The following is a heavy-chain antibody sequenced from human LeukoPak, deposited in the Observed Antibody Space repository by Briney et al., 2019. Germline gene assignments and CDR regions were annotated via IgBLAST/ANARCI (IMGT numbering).Heavy chain of an antibody. V-gene: IGHV3-11*04. J-gene: IGHJ4*02. CDR1: GFTFSDYY. Sequence: PGGSLRLSCAASGFTFSDYYMSWIRQAPGKGLEWVSYITTRGYTMYYADSVKGRFTLSRDNDKNSLYLQMNSLRAEDTAVYYCARGQGGLDYWGQGTLVTVSS. CDR2: ITTRGYTM. CDR3: ARGQGGLDY.